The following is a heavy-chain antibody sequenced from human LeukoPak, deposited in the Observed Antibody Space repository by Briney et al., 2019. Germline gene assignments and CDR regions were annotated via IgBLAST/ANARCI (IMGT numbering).Heavy chain of an antibody. Sequence: KTSQTLSLTCTVSGGSISSGDYYWSWIRQPPVKGLEWIGYIYYSGSTYYNPSLKSRVTISVDTSKNQFSLKLSSVTAADTAVYYCARDPLSGSDSDAFDIWGQGTMVTVSS. CDR1: GGSISSGDYY. V-gene: IGHV4-30-4*01. CDR2: IYYSGST. J-gene: IGHJ3*02. CDR3: ARDPLSGSDSDAFDI. D-gene: IGHD3-10*01.